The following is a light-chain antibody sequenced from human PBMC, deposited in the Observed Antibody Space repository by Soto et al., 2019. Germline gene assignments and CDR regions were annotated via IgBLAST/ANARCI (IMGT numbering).Light chain of an antibody. V-gene: IGLV3-21*04. CDR3: QVWDSSSDHPGVV. CDR1: NIGSKS. Sequence: SYVLTQPPLVSVAPGKTARITCGGNNIGSKSVHWYQQKPGQAPVLVIYYDSDRPSGIPERFSGSNSGNTATLTISRVEAGDEADYYCQVWDSSSDHPGVVFGGGTKLTVL. CDR2: YDS. J-gene: IGLJ2*01.